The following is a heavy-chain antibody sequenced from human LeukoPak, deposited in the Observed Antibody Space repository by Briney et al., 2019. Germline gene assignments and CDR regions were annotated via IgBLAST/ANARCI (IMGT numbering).Heavy chain of an antibody. CDR1: GFTFSTYS. D-gene: IGHD6-13*01. CDR2: ISSTYDI. V-gene: IGHV3-48*01. CDR3: ARGSHSSSGDY. J-gene: IGHJ4*02. Sequence: GGSLRLSCAASGFTFSTYSINWLRQAPGKGLEWVSYISSTYDIYYADSVRGRFTISRDNAKNSLYLQMKSLRAEDTAVYYCARGSHSSSGDYWGQGTLVTVSS.